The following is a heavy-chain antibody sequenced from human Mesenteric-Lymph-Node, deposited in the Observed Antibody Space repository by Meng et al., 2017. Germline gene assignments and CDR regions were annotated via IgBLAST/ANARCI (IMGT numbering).Heavy chain of an antibody. CDR3: ARVDSSGYFLDY. Sequence: QVQLQESGSGLVKPSQALSLTCTVSGGPISSGGHSWSWIRQHPGQGLEWIAYIYYSGSTYYNPSLKSRVILSVDTSKNQFSLKLSSVTAADTAVYYCARVDSSGYFLDYWGQGTLVTVSS. CDR2: IYYSGST. CDR1: GGPISSGGHS. D-gene: IGHD3-22*01. V-gene: IGHV4-31*03. J-gene: IGHJ4*01.